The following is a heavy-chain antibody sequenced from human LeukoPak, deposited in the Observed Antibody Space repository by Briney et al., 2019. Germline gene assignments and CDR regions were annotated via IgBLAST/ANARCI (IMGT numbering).Heavy chain of an antibody. CDR2: IYYSGST. J-gene: IGHJ4*02. Sequence: LRLSCAASGFTFSDYDMNWIRQAPGKGLEWIGSIYYSGSTYYNPSLKSRVTISVDTSKNQFSLKLSSVTAADTAVYYCARHRGENPPLNWGQGTLVTVSS. CDR1: GFTFSDYD. D-gene: IGHD3-10*01. CDR3: ARHRGENPPLN. V-gene: IGHV4-39*01.